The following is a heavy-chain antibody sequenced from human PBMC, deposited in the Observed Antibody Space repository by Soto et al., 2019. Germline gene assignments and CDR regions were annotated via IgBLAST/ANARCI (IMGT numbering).Heavy chain of an antibody. V-gene: IGHV4-31*03. D-gene: IGHD2-15*01. Sequence: QVQLQESGPGLVKPSQTLSLTCTVSGGSISSGGYYWSWIRQHPGKGLEWIGYIYYSGSTYYNPSLKSRVTISVDTSKNQFSLQLSSVTAADTAVYYCARDGCSGGSCYFYRWFDPWGQGTLVTVSS. CDR1: GGSISSGGYY. CDR2: IYYSGST. J-gene: IGHJ5*02. CDR3: ARDGCSGGSCYFYRWFDP.